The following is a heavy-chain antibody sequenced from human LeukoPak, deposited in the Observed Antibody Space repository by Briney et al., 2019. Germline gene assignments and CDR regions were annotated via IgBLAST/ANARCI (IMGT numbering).Heavy chain of an antibody. D-gene: IGHD3-22*01. V-gene: IGHV3-23*01. CDR1: GFTFSSYA. J-gene: IGHJ4*02. Sequence: PGGSLRLSCAASGFTFSSYAMSWVRQAPGKGLEWVSAISGSGGSTYYADSVKGRFTISRDNSMNTLYLQMNSLRAEDTAVYYCAKDSRLSYYDSSGYFDYWGQGTLVTVSS. CDR2: ISGSGGST. CDR3: AKDSRLSYYDSSGYFDY.